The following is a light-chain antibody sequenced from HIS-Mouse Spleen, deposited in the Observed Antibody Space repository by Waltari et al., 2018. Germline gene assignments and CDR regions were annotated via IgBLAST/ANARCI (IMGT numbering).Light chain of an antibody. CDR2: AGS. Sequence: QSALTQPASVSGSPGQSITISCTGTSSDVGSYNLVSWYQQHPGKAPKLMIYAGSKRPSGVSNRFSGSKSGNTASLTISGLQAEDEADYYCCSYAGSSTLFGGGTKLTVL. CDR3: CSYAGSSTL. CDR1: SSDVGSYNL. J-gene: IGLJ2*01. V-gene: IGLV2-23*01.